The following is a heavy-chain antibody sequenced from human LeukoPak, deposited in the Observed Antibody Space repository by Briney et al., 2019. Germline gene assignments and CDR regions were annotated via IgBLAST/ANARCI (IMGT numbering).Heavy chain of an antibody. J-gene: IGHJ3*02. V-gene: IGHV4-34*01. Sequence: SETLSLTCAVYGGSFSGYYWSWIRQPPGKGLEWIGEINHSGSTNYNPSLKSRVTISVGTSKNQFSLKLSSVTAADTAVYYCARLRRAFDIWGQGTMVTVSS. D-gene: IGHD1-14*01. CDR3: ARLRRAFDI. CDR2: INHSGST. CDR1: GGSFSGYY.